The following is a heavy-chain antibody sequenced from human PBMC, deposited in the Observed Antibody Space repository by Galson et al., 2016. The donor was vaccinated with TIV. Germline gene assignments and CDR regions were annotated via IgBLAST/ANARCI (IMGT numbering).Heavy chain of an antibody. Sequence: SVKVSCKASGDTFRTYTVRWVRQAPGQGLEWMGGIIPIHGLSNHAQTFQGRVTITADEPTTTVYMVLSSLRPEDTAVYYGARTFPHGGDCEFVDVWGQGTLVTVSS. V-gene: IGHV1-69*10. CDR2: IIPIHGLS. CDR3: ARTFPHGGDCEFVDV. D-gene: IGHD2-21*02. CDR1: GDTFRTYT. J-gene: IGHJ5*02.